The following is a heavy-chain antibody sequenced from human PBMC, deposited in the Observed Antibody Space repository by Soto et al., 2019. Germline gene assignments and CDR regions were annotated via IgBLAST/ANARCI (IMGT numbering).Heavy chain of an antibody. J-gene: IGHJ4*02. CDR2: MNPNSGNT. V-gene: IGHV1-8*01. CDR3: ARAVVDTAMVSFDY. Sequence: ASVKVSCKASGYPFTSYDINWVRQATGQGLEWMGWMNPNSGNTGYAQKFQGRVTMTRNTSISTAYMELSSLRSEDTAVYYCARAVVDTAMVSFDYWGQGTLVTVSS. D-gene: IGHD5-18*01. CDR1: GYPFTSYD.